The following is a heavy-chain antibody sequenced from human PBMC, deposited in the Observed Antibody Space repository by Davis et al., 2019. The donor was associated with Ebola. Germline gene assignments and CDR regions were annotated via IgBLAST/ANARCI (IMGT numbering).Heavy chain of an antibody. D-gene: IGHD1-26*01. CDR2: IWYDGSNK. V-gene: IGHV3-30*02. J-gene: IGHJ4*02. CDR1: GFTFSSYG. Sequence: PGGSLRLSCAASGFTFSSYGMHWVRQAPGKGLEWVAVIWYDGSNKYYADSVKGRFTISRDNSKNTLYLQMNSLRAEDTAVYYCAKDTQHEIVGATGNFDYWDQGTLVTVSS. CDR3: AKDTQHEIVGATGNFDY.